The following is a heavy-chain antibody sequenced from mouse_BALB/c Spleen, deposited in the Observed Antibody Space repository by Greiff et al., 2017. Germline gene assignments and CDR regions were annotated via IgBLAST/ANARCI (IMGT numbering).Heavy chain of an antibody. CDR3: YGWSASYYAMDY. V-gene: IGHV14-4*02. CDR1: GFTIKDYY. Sequence: EVQLQQSGAELVRSGASVKLSCTASGFTIKDYYMHWVKQRPEQGLEWIGWIDPENGDTEYAPKFQGKATMTADTSSNTAYLQLSSLTSEDTAVYYCYGWSASYYAMDYWGQGTSVTVSS. J-gene: IGHJ4*01. D-gene: IGHD2-3*01. CDR2: IDPENGDT.